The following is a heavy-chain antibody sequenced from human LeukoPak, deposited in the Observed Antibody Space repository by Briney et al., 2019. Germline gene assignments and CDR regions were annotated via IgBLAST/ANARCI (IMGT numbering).Heavy chain of an antibody. V-gene: IGHV3-9*01. Sequence: GRSLRLSCAASGFTFDDYAMHWVRQAPGKGLEWVSGISWNSGSIGYADSVKGRFTISRDNAKNSLYLQMNSLRAEDTAVYYCARAITTPFDIWGQGTMVTVSS. J-gene: IGHJ3*02. CDR1: GFTFDDYA. CDR3: ARAITTPFDI. CDR2: ISWNSGSI. D-gene: IGHD3-3*01.